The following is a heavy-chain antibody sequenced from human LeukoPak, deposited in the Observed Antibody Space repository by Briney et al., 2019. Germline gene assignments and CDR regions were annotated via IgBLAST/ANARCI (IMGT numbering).Heavy chain of an antibody. D-gene: IGHD1-26*01. CDR2: MNPNSGNT. Sequence: ASGKVACKASGYTFTSYDINWVRQATGQGLEWMGWMNPNSGNTGYAHKFQGRVTMTRNTSISTAYMGLSSLRSEDTAVYYCARRSPRWELLGYYYYYGMDVWGQGTTVTVSS. CDR3: ARRSPRWELLGYYYYYGMDV. CDR1: GYTFTSYD. J-gene: IGHJ6*02. V-gene: IGHV1-8*01.